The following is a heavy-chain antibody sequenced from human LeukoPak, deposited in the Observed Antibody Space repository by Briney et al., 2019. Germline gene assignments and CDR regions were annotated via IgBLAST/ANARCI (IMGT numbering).Heavy chain of an antibody. CDR2: MNRDGSGK. J-gene: IGHJ4*02. Sequence: PGGSLRLSCAASGFTFSSYWMSWVRQAPGKGLEWVANMNRDGSGKYYVDSVKGRFTISRDNAKNSLYLQMNSLRAEDTAVYYCLPGALARGGVDQFDYWGQGTLVTVSS. V-gene: IGHV3-7*01. D-gene: IGHD3-16*01. CDR1: GFTFSSYW. CDR3: LPGALARGGVDQFDY.